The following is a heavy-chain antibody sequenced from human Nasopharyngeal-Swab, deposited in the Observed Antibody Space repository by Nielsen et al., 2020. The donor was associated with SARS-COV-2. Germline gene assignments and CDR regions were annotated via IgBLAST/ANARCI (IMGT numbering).Heavy chain of an antibody. CDR1: GGSISSGDYY. Sequence: SETLSLTCTVSGGSISSGDYYWSWIRQLPGKGLEWIGYIYYSGSTYYNPSLKSRVTISVDTSKNQFSLKLSSVTAADTAVYYCAREYYYGSGTYYFDYWGQGTLVTVSS. J-gene: IGHJ4*02. V-gene: IGHV4-30-4*01. CDR3: AREYYYGSGTYYFDY. CDR2: IYYSGST. D-gene: IGHD3-10*01.